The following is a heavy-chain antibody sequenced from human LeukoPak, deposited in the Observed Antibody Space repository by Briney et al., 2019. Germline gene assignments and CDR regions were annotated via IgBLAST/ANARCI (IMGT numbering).Heavy chain of an antibody. CDR3: ARRAAGYSSGWYFDY. Sequence: SETLSLTCTVSSGSISSSSYYWGWIRQPPGKGLEWIGSIYYSGSTYYNPSLKSRVTISVDTSKNQFSLKLSSVTAADTAVYYFARRAAGYSSGWYFDYWGQGTLVTVSS. CDR2: IYYSGST. D-gene: IGHD6-19*01. J-gene: IGHJ4*02. V-gene: IGHV4-39*01. CDR1: SGSISSSSYY.